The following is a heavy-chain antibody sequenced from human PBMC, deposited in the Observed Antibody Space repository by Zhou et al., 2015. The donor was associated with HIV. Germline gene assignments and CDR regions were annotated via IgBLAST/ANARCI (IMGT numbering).Heavy chain of an antibody. CDR1: GYSFNSFG. D-gene: IGHD6-19*01. CDR3: AREAGGWVHLDY. CDR2: ISGYNGHA. J-gene: IGHJ4*02. Sequence: QVQLVQSGAEVKKPGASVKVSCRTSGYSFNSFGVGWVRQAPGQGPEWMGWISGYNGHAFYAQILQGRVTMTTDKSTSTVYMELRGLRSDDTAVYYCAREAGGWVHLDYWGQGTLVTVTS. V-gene: IGHV1-18*01.